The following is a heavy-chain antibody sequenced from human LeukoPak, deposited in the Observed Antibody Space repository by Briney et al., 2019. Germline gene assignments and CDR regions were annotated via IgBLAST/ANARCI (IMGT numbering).Heavy chain of an antibody. Sequence: PGGSLRLSCAASGFTLSSNYMSWVRQAPGKGLEWVSVIYSGGSTYYADSVKGRFTISRDNSKNTLYLQMNSLRAEDTAVYYCASAEYYYDSREDWGQGTLVTVSS. J-gene: IGHJ4*02. CDR3: ASAEYYYDSRED. D-gene: IGHD3-22*01. CDR2: IYSGGST. V-gene: IGHV3-66*01. CDR1: GFTLSSNY.